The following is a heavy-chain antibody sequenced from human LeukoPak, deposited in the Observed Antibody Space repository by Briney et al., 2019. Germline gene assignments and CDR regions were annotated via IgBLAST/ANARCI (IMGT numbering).Heavy chain of an antibody. CDR3: ARDRRGITIFGI. D-gene: IGHD3-3*01. V-gene: IGHV1-3*01. J-gene: IGHJ3*02. CDR1: GHTFTSYA. CDR2: INAGNGNT. Sequence: ASAKVSCKSSGHTFTSYAMHWVRQAPGQRLEWMGWINAGNGNTKYSQKFQGRVTITRDTSASTAYMELSSLRSEDTAVYYCARDRRGITIFGIWGQGTMVTVSS.